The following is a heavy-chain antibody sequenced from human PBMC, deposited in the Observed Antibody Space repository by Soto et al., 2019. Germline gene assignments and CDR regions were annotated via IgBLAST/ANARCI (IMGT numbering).Heavy chain of an antibody. CDR1: GFTFTSSA. J-gene: IGHJ3*02. V-gene: IGHV1-58*01. CDR3: ARDGLLWFGELGPNDAFDI. CDR2: IVVGSGNT. Sequence: PSVKVSCKASGFTFTSSAVQWVRQARGQRLEWIGWIVVGSGNTNYAQKFQERVTMTRDMSTSTVYMELSSLRSEDTAVYYCARDGLLWFGELGPNDAFDIWGQGTMVTVSS. D-gene: IGHD3-10*01.